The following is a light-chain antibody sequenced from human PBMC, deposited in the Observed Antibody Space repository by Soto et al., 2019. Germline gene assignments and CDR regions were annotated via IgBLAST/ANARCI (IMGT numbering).Light chain of an antibody. CDR1: SSDVGSYNL. CDR2: EVS. Sequence: QSALTQPASVSGSPGQSITISCTGTSSDVGSYNLVSWYQQHPGKAPKLMIYEVSKRPSGVSNRFSGSKSGNTASLTISGLQADDEAHYYCAAWDDSLNGLVFGGGTKLTVL. J-gene: IGLJ2*01. V-gene: IGLV2-23*02. CDR3: AAWDDSLNGLV.